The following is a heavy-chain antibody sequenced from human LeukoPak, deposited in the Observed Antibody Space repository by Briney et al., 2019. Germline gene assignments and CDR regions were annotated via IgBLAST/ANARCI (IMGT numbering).Heavy chain of an antibody. CDR1: GFTFSSYG. CDR3: ACEYSSSYNWFDP. Sequence: GRSLRLSCAASGFTFSSYGMHWVRQAPGKGLEWVAVISYDGSNKYHADSVKGRFTISRDNSKNTLYLQMNSLRAEDTAVYYCACEYSSSYNWFDPWGQGTLVTVSS. J-gene: IGHJ5*02. V-gene: IGHV3-30*03. CDR2: ISYDGSNK. D-gene: IGHD6-6*01.